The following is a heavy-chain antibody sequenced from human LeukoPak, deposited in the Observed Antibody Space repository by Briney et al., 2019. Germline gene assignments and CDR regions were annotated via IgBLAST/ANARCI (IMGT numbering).Heavy chain of an antibody. CDR1: GGSISSGDYY. D-gene: IGHD1-14*01. V-gene: IGHV4-30-4*01. CDR2: IYYSGST. Sequence: SETLSLTCTVSGGSISSGDYYWSWIRQPPGKGLEWIGYIYYSGSTYYNPSLESRVTISVDTSKNQFSLKLSSVTAADTAVYYCARTGGSYYYYGMDVWGQGTTVTVSS. J-gene: IGHJ6*02. CDR3: ARTGGSYYYYGMDV.